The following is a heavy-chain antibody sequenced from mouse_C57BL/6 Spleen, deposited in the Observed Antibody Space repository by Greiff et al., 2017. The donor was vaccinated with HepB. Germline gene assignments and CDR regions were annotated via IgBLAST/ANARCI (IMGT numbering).Heavy chain of an antibody. Sequence: VMLVESGAELVKPGASVKISCKASGYAFSSYWMNWVKQRPGKGLEWIGQIYPGDGDTNYNGKFKGKATLTADKSSSTAYMQLSSLTSEDSAVYFCAREDYGSRKDYWGQGTTLTVSS. CDR1: GYAFSSYW. V-gene: IGHV1-80*01. CDR2: IYPGDGDT. CDR3: AREDYGSRKDY. J-gene: IGHJ2*01. D-gene: IGHD1-1*01.